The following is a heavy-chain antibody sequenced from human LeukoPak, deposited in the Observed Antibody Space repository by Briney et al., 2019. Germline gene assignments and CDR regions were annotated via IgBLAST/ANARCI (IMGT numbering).Heavy chain of an antibody. D-gene: IGHD4-17*01. V-gene: IGHV3-48*04. CDR1: GFTFSSYS. CDR2: ISSSSTTI. Sequence: GGSLRLSCAASGFTFSSYSMMWVRQAPGKGLEWVSYISSSSTTIHYADSVKGRFTISRDNAKNSLYLQMNSLRAEDMALYYCAKGRGSSYDYGVDYWGQGTLVTVSS. CDR3: AKGRGSSYDYGVDY. J-gene: IGHJ4*02.